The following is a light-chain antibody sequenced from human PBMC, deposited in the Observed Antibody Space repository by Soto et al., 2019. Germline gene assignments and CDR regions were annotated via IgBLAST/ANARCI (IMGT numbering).Light chain of an antibody. V-gene: IGLV1-47*01. CDR3: AAWDDTLSGFL. J-gene: IGLJ1*01. Sequence: QSVLTQPPSASGTPGQRVTISCSGSSSNIGSNSVYWYQQLPGTAPKLLIFKNSQRPSGVPDRFSGSKSGTSASLAVSGLRSGDEADYYCAAWDDTLSGFLFGPGTKVTVL. CDR1: SSNIGSNS. CDR2: KNS.